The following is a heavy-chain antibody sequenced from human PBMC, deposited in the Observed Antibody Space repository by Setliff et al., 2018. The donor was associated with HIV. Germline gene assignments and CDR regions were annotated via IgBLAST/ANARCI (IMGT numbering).Heavy chain of an antibody. D-gene: IGHD2-2*01. CDR3: ASSPAWRSDFGLHTFDY. Sequence: SETLSLTCTVSGGSIRNGLYYWHWIRQPPGKGLEWIGSVYYSGSTYYKPSLKSRVTISADTSKNQFALKLSSVTAADTAVYYCASSPAWRSDFGLHTFDYWGQGTLVTVSS. V-gene: IGHV4-39*06. J-gene: IGHJ4*02. CDR2: VYYSGST. CDR1: GGSIRNGLYY.